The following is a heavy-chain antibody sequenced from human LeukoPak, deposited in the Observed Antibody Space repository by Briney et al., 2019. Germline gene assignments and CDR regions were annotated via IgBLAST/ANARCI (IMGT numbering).Heavy chain of an antibody. J-gene: IGHJ4*02. V-gene: IGHV4-59*08. D-gene: IGHD1-26*01. CDR1: GGSISHYY. CDR3: ARQVWSYGSLNFDY. Sequence: SETLSLTCTVSGGSISHYYWSWIRQPPGKGLEWIGYIYYSGSTNYNPSLKSRVTISVDTSKNQFSLKLSSVTAADTAVYYCARQVWSYGSLNFDYWGQGTLVTVSS. CDR2: IYYSGST.